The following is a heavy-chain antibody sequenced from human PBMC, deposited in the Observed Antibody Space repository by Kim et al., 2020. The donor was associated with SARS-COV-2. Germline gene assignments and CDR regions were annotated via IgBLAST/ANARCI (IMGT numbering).Heavy chain of an antibody. D-gene: IGHD3-16*01. V-gene: IGHV3-53*01. CDR3: ARDRGGTGAVFDY. J-gene: IGHJ4*02. Sequence: YAEPVKGRFTISRDNSKNTVYLQMNSLRVEDTAVYFCARDRGGTGAVFDYWGQGTLVTVSS.